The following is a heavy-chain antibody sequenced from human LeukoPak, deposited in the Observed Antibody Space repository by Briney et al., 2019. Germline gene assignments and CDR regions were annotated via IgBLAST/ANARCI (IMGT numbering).Heavy chain of an antibody. CDR3: ARSGASVLRFLEWLPGSEDY. CDR1: GGTFSSYA. J-gene: IGHJ4*02. V-gene: IGHV1-69*13. Sequence: ASVKVSCKASGGTFSSYAVSWVRLAPGQGLEWMGGIIPLFRASIYAQKFQGRVTITADESTSTAYMELSGLRSEDTAVYYCARSGASVLRFLEWLPGSEDYWGQGTLVTVSS. D-gene: IGHD3-3*01. CDR2: IIPLFRAS.